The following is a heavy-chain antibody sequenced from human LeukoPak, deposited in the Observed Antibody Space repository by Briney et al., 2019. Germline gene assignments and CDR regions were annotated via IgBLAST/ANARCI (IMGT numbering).Heavy chain of an antibody. CDR3: ASFYGDYWGFQH. CDR2: IYYSGST. J-gene: IGHJ1*01. D-gene: IGHD4-17*01. V-gene: IGHV4-39*07. CDR1: GFSFSSYE. Sequence: KSGGSLRLSCAASGFSFSSYEMNWVRQPPGKGLEWIGSIYYSGSTYYNPSLKSRVTISVDTSKNQFSLKLSSVTAADTAVYYCASFYGDYWGFQHWGQGTLVTVSS.